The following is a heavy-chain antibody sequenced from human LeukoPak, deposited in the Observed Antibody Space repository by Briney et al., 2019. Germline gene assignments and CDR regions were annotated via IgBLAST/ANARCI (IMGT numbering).Heavy chain of an antibody. J-gene: IGHJ4*02. Sequence: GASVKVSCKASGGTFSSYAISWVRQAPGQGLEWMGGIIPIFGTANYAQKFQGRVTITADESTSTAYMELSSLRSEDTAVYYCARSGYSYGSPYYFDYWGQGTLVTVSS. CDR2: IIPIFGTA. CDR1: GGTFSSYA. V-gene: IGHV1-69*01. D-gene: IGHD5-18*01. CDR3: ARSGYSYGSPYYFDY.